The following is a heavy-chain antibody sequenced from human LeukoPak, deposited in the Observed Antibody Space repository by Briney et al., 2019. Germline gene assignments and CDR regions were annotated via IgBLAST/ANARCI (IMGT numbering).Heavy chain of an antibody. J-gene: IGHJ3*02. CDR2: IYYSGST. CDR1: GGSISSSSYY. V-gene: IGHV4-39*01. Sequence: SETLSLTCTVSGGSISSSSYYWGWIRQPPGKGLEWIGSIYYSGSTYYNPSLKSRVTISVDTSKNQFSLKLSSVTAADTAVYYCARPAYCSSTSCYTWGAFDIWGQGTMVTVSS. D-gene: IGHD2-2*02. CDR3: ARPAYCSSTSCYTWGAFDI.